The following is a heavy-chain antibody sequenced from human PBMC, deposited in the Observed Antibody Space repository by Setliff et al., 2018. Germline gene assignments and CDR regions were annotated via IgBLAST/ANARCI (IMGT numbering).Heavy chain of an antibody. CDR3: ARDEGGYDILTGYYKAHHFDY. CDR1: GYTFTSYD. CDR2: MNPNSGNT. V-gene: IGHV1-8*02. Sequence: ASVKVSCKASGYTFTSYDINWVRQATGQGLEWMGWMNPNSGNTGYAQKFQGRVTMTRNTSISTAYMELSSLRSEDTAVYYCARDEGGYDILTGYYKAHHFDYWGQGVPVTVSS. D-gene: IGHD3-9*01. J-gene: IGHJ4*02.